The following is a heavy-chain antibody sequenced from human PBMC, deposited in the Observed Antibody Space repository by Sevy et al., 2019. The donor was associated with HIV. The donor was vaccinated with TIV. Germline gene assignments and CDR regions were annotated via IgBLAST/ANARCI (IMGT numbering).Heavy chain of an antibody. CDR2: ISYDGSNK. CDR1: GFTFSSYA. V-gene: IGHV3-30-3*01. Sequence: GGSLRLSCAASGFTFSSYAMHWVRQAPGKGLEWVAVISYDGSNKYYVDSVKGRFTISRDNSKNTLYLQMNSLRAEDTAVYYCARDMPSAMVTWARVRPFDYWGQGTLVTVSS. D-gene: IGHD5-18*01. CDR3: ARDMPSAMVTWARVRPFDY. J-gene: IGHJ4*02.